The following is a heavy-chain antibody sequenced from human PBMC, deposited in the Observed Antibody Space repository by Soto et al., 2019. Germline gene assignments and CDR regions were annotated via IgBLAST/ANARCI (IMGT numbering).Heavy chain of an antibody. J-gene: IGHJ4*02. D-gene: IGHD1-20*01. V-gene: IGHV3-23*01. CDR3: AKEYNWNDYFDF. CDR1: GFSFSSYA. Sequence: GGSLRLSCAASGFSFSSYAMSWVRQSPGKGLEWVSTMSGTSGTTYYADSVKGRFTISRDNSENTLFLQMNSLRAEDTAIYYCAKEYNWNDYFDFWGQGTPVTVSS. CDR2: MSGTSGTT.